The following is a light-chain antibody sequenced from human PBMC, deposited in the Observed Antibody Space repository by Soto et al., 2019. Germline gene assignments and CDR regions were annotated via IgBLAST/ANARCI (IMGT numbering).Light chain of an antibody. CDR3: SSFTSYSTLV. CDR2: DVN. CDR1: SRDVGGYSY. Sequence: QSALTQPASVSGSPGQSITISCTGTSRDVGGYSYVSWYQQHPGKAPKLMIYDVNNRPSGVSDRFPGSKSGNTASLTISGLQAEDESDYYCSSFTSYSTLVFGGGTKLTVL. V-gene: IGLV2-14*03. J-gene: IGLJ2*01.